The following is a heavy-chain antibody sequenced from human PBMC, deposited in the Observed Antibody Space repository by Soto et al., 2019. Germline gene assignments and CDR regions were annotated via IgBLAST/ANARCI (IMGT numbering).Heavy chain of an antibody. D-gene: IGHD3-22*01. J-gene: IGHJ4*02. V-gene: IGHV1-46*01. Sequence: QVQLLQSGAEVKKPGASVKVSCKTSGYTFTSYYMHWVRQAPGQGLEWMGIIIPSGGSTSYAQKYQGRVTTTRDTSTSTVYMELSSLRSEDTAVYDCARVQDPRVVVEDYWGQGTLVTVSS. CDR3: ARVQDPRVVVEDY. CDR2: IIPSGGST. CDR1: GYTFTSYY.